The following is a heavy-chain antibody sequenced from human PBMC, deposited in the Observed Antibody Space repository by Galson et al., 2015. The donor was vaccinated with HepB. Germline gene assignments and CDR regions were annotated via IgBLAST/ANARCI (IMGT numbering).Heavy chain of an antibody. CDR2: IYYSGST. CDR3: ARRGREAMAGTSLDY. Sequence: SETLSLTCSVSGDSISLYYWSWIRQPPGKGLEWIGNIYYSGSTYYNPSLKSRVTISVDTSKNQFSLKLSSVTAADTVVYYCARRGREAMAGTSLDYWGQGTLVTVSS. D-gene: IGHD6-19*01. V-gene: IGHV4-39*01. J-gene: IGHJ4*02. CDR1: GDSISLYY.